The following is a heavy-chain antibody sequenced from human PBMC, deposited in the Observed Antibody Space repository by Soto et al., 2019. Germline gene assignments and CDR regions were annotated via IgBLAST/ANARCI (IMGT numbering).Heavy chain of an antibody. CDR3: ARHVGSYYYYYGMDV. Sequence: QVQLQESGPGLVKSSETLSLTCTVSGSSISSYYWSWIRQPPGKGLEWIGYIYYSGSTNYNPSLKSRVTISVDTSKNQFSLKLSSVTAADTAVYYCARHVGSYYYYYGMDVWGQGTTVTVSS. J-gene: IGHJ6*02. CDR2: IYYSGST. V-gene: IGHV4-59*08. CDR1: GSSISSYY.